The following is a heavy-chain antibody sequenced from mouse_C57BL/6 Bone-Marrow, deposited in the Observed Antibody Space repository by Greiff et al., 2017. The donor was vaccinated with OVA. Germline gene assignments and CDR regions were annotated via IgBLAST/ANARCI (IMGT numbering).Heavy chain of an antibody. Sequence: EVMLVESGPGLAKPSQTLSLTCSVTGYSITSDYWNWIRKFPGNKLEYMGYISYSGSTYYNPSLKSRISITRDTSKNQYYLQLNSVTTEDTATYYCARRSGDYEDAMDYWGQGTSVTVSS. V-gene: IGHV3-8*01. CDR2: ISYSGST. CDR3: ARRSGDYEDAMDY. D-gene: IGHD2-4*01. CDR1: GYSITSDY. J-gene: IGHJ4*01.